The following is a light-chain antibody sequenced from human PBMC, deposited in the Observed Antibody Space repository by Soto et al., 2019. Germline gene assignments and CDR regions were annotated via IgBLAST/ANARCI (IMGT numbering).Light chain of an antibody. Sequence: EIVLTQSPGTLSLSPGERATLSCRASQSVTSGYLAWYQQKPGQAPRLLIYGASSMATGIPDRFSGSGSGTDFTLTISRLEPEDFAVYYCQQYGSSPYTFGQGTKLEIK. CDR3: QQYGSSPYT. V-gene: IGKV3-20*01. CDR2: GAS. J-gene: IGKJ2*01. CDR1: QSVTSGY.